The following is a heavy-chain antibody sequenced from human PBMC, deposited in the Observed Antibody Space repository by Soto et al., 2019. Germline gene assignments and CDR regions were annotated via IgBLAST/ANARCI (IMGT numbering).Heavy chain of an antibody. J-gene: IGHJ4*02. CDR2: IILPFGTP. CDR3: ARDAKKFRRLWFLFDY. CDR1: GGTFSNYA. D-gene: IGHD3-10*01. Sequence: SVKVSCKASGGTFSNYAIAWLRQAPGQGLEWMGGIILPFGTPNYAQKFQGRVTISADESMTTAYMEMSGLTSDDTAVYYCARDAKKFRRLWFLFDYWGQGTLVTVSS. V-gene: IGHV1-69*01.